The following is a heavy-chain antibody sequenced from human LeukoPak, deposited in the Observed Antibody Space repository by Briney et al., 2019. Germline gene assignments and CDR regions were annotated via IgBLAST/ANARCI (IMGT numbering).Heavy chain of an antibody. J-gene: IGHJ4*02. CDR1: GFTFSSYS. CDR2: ISGSSSTI. CDR3: ARGTYWSPLDFDY. Sequence: PGGSLRLSCAASGFTFSSYSMNWVRQAPGKGLEWGSYISGSSSTIYYADSVKGRFTISRDNGKNTLYLQMNSLRADDTAVYYCARGTYWSPLDFDYWGQGTLVTVSS. V-gene: IGHV3-48*01. D-gene: IGHD1-1*01.